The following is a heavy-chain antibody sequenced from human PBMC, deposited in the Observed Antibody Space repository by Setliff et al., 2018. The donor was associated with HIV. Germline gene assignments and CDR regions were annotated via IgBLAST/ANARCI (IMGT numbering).Heavy chain of an antibody. Sequence: ASVKVSCKASGYTFTSYGINWVRQAPGQGLEWMGRISTDNGDTRFAQKFQDRVTLTTDTFASTAYMELRSLTSDDTAMYYCARDFVTGWLPLRPLDSWGQGTLVTVSS. CDR1: GYTFTSYG. J-gene: IGHJ4*02. CDR3: ARDFVTGWLPLRPLDS. D-gene: IGHD3-22*01. V-gene: IGHV1-18*01. CDR2: ISTDNGDT.